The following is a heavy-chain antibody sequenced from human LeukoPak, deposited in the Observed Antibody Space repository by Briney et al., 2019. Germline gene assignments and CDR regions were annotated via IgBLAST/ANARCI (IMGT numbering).Heavy chain of an antibody. D-gene: IGHD3-10*01. CDR2: IYPGDSDT. CDR1: GYSFTSYW. CDR3: ARHTYYYGSGSRPEGVWFDP. J-gene: IGHJ5*02. Sequence: GESLKISCKGSGYSFTSYWIGWVRQMPGKGLEWMGIIYPGDSDTRYSPSFQGQVTISADKSISTAYLQWSSLKASDTAMYYCARHTYYYGSGSRPEGVWFDPWGQGTLVTVSS. V-gene: IGHV5-51*01.